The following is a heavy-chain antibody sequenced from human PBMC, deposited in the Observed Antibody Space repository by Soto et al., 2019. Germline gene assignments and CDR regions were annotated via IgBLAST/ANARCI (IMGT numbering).Heavy chain of an antibody. Sequence: GASVKVSCKASGYTFTGYYMHWVRQAPGQGLEWMGWINPNSGGTNYAQKFQGWVTMTRDTSISTAYMELSRLRSDDTAVYYCARDEGYCSSTSCAGWFDPWGQGTLVTVSS. CDR2: INPNSGGT. CDR3: ARDEGYCSSTSCAGWFDP. D-gene: IGHD2-2*01. J-gene: IGHJ5*02. CDR1: GYTFTGYY. V-gene: IGHV1-2*04.